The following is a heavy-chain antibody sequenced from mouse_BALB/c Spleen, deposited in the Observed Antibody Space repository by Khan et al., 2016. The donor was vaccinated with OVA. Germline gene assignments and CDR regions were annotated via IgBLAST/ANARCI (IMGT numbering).Heavy chain of an antibody. CDR2: INTYTGEP. V-gene: IGHV9-3-1*01. CDR1: GYTFTNYG. J-gene: IGHJ4*01. CDR3: ARPPSFSYVMGY. Sequence: QVQLQQSGPELKKPGETVKISCKASGYTFTNYGMNWVKQAPGKGLKWMGWINTYTGEPTYADDFKGRFAFSLETSASTAYLQINNLKNEETATYFCARPPSFSYVMGYWGQGTSVTVSS.